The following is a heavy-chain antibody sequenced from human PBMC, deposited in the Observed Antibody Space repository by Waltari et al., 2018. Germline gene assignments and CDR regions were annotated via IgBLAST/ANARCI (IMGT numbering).Heavy chain of an antibody. CDR2: IYTIEST. CDR1: GGSISSGSYY. D-gene: IGHD2-21*01. Sequence: QVQLQESGPGLVKPSQTLSLTCTVSGGSISSGSYYWSWIRQPAGKGLEWIGRIYTIESTNYNPSLKSRVTISVDTSKNQFSLKLSSVTAADTAVYYCARMGVIADAFDIWGQGTMVTVSS. J-gene: IGHJ3*02. V-gene: IGHV4-61*02. CDR3: ARMGVIADAFDI.